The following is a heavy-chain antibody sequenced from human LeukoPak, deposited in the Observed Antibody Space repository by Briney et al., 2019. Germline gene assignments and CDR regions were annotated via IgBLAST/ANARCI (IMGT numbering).Heavy chain of an antibody. J-gene: IGHJ4*02. CDR3: ARGLRQWLAYYYFDY. D-gene: IGHD6-19*01. CDR1: GYTFTSYD. Sequence: ASVKVSCKASGYTFTSYDINWVRQATGQGLEWMGWMNPNSGNTGYAQKFRGRVTMTRNTSISTAYMELSSLRSEDTAVYYCARGLRQWLAYYYFDYWGQGTLVTVSS. CDR2: MNPNSGNT. V-gene: IGHV1-8*01.